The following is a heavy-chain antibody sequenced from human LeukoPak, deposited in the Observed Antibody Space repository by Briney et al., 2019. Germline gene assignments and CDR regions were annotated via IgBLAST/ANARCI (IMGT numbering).Heavy chain of an antibody. V-gene: IGHV4-30-2*01. CDR1: GGSISSGGYS. CDR2: IYHSGST. J-gene: IGHJ4*02. Sequence: SETLSLTCAVSGGSISSGGYSWSWIRQPPGKGLEWIGYIYHSGSTYYTPSLKSRVTISVDRSKNQFSLKLSSVTAADTAVYYCARAAQNDDFWSGVSGDYFDYWGQGTLVTVSS. D-gene: IGHD3-3*01. CDR3: ARAAQNDDFWSGVSGDYFDY.